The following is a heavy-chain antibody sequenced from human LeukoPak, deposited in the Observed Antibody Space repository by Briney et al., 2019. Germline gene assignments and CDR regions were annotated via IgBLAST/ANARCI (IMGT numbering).Heavy chain of an antibody. V-gene: IGHV4-34*01. D-gene: IGHD2-2*01. Sequence: SETLSLTCAVYGWSFNDYYWNWIRQPPGKGLEWIGEINARGDTNYNPSLKSRVTISVGTSKKQFSLRLTSMIAADTALYYCARGQVPAARGYNWFDPWGQGTLVTVSS. CDR2: INARGDT. J-gene: IGHJ5*02. CDR3: ARGQVPAARGYNWFDP. CDR1: GWSFNDYY.